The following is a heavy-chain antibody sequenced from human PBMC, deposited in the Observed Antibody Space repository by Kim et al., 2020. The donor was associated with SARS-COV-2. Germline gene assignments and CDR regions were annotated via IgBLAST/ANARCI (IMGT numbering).Heavy chain of an antibody. CDR3: ATSPSIAAAGWFDP. CDR2: FDPEDGET. CDR1: GYTLTELS. D-gene: IGHD6-13*01. J-gene: IGHJ5*02. Sequence: ASVKVSCKVSGYTLTELSMHWVRQAPGKGLEWMGGFDPEDGETIYAQKFQGRVTMTEDTSTDTAYMELISLRSEDTAVYYCATSPSIAAAGWFDPWGQGTLVTVSS. V-gene: IGHV1-24*01.